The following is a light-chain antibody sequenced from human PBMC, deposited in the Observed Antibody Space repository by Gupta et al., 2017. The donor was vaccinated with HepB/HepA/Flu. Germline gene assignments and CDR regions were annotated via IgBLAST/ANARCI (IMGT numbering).Light chain of an antibody. V-gene: IGKV4-1*01. J-gene: IGKJ3*01. CDR1: QSVSYSPNNKNY. CDR3: QQYYGTPPIT. CDR2: GAS. Sequence: DIVMTQSPDSLAVSLGARATIDCKSSQSVSYSPNNKNYLAWYQQRPGQPPKLLIYGASARASGVPDRFSGSGSGTDFTLTISSLQAEDVAVYYCQQYYGTPPITFGPGTKVDIK.